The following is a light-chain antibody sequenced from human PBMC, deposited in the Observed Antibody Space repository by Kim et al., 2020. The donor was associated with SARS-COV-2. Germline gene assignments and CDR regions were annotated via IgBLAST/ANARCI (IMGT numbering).Light chain of an antibody. V-gene: IGKV3-11*01. CDR2: DAS. CDR1: QSFSSD. CDR3: QQRSNWWT. J-gene: IGKJ1*01. Sequence: SLSPGERATLSCRASQSFSSDLAWYQQKPGQAPRLLIYDASNRATGIPARFSGSGSGTDFTLTISSLEPEDFAVYYCQQRSNWWTFGQGTKVDIK.